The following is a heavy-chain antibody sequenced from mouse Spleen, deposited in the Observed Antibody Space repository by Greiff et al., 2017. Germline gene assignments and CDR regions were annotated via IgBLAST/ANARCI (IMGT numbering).Heavy chain of an antibody. V-gene: IGHV1-82*01. D-gene: IGHD2-12*01. CDR3: ASIRRAY. CDR1: GYAFSSSW. J-gene: IGHJ2*01. CDR2: IYPGDGDT. Sequence: VQLQESGPELVKPGASVKISCKASGYAFSSSWMNWVKQRPGKGLEWIGRIYPGDGDTNYNGKLKGKATLTADKSSSTAYMQLSSLTSEDSAVYFCASIRRAYWGQGTTLTVSS.